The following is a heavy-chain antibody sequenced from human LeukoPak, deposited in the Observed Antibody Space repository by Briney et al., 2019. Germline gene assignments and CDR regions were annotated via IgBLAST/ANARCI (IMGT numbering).Heavy chain of an antibody. CDR3: ARSSSPSYGRSYYFDY. Sequence: ASVKVSCKASGGTFSSYAISWVRQAPGQGLEWMGWISAYNGNTNYAQKLQGRVTMTTDTSTSTAYMELRSLRSDDTAVYYCARSSSPSYGRSYYFDYWGQGTLVTVSS. V-gene: IGHV1-18*01. J-gene: IGHJ4*02. CDR1: GGTFSSYA. CDR2: ISAYNGNT. D-gene: IGHD5-18*01.